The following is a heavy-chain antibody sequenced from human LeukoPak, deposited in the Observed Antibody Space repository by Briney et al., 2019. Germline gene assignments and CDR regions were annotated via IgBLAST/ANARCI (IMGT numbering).Heavy chain of an antibody. V-gene: IGHV4-59*08. J-gene: IGHJ4*02. CDR2: IYYSGST. CDR1: GGSFSGYY. Sequence: SETLSLTCAVYGGSFSGYYWSWIRQPPGKGLEWIGYIYYSGSTNYNPSLKSRVTISVDTSKNQFSLKLSSVTAADTAVYYCARALVGATDYYFDYWGQGTLVTVSS. CDR3: ARALVGATDYYFDY. D-gene: IGHD1-26*01.